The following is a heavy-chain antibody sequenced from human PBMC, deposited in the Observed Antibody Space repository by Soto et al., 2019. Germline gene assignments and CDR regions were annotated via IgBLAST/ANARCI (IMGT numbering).Heavy chain of an antibody. CDR2: ISSSSSYI. D-gene: IGHD6-13*01. J-gene: IGHJ3*02. CDR1: GFTFSSYS. V-gene: IGHV3-21*01. CDR3: ARLPNPFSSHGTFDN. Sequence: PGGSLRLSCAASGFTFSSYSMNWVRQAPGKGLEWVSSISSSSSYIYYADSVRGRFTISRDNAKNSLYLQMNSLRAEDTAVYYCARLPNPFSSHGTFDNWGQGTMVTVSS.